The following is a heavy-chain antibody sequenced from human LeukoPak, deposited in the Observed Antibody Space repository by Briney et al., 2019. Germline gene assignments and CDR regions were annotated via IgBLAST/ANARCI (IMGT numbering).Heavy chain of an antibody. CDR2: IYTDGST. J-gene: IGHJ4*02. Sequence: GGSLRLSCAASGFTFSSYGMNWARQAPGMGLEWVSAIYTDGSTYYTDSVKGRFTISRDNFKNTLFLQMNTLRAEDTAVYYCARESGYAVGDYWGQGTLVTVSS. CDR1: GFTFSSYG. D-gene: IGHD5-12*01. V-gene: IGHV3-53*01. CDR3: ARESGYAVGDY.